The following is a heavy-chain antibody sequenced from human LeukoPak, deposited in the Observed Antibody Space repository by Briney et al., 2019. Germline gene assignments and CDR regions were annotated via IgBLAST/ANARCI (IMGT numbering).Heavy chain of an antibody. J-gene: IGHJ5*02. CDR1: GGSISTTNYY. D-gene: IGHD3-10*01. CDR3: ARGVNPRKIWFGESKYNWFDP. V-gene: IGHV4-39*07. Sequence: SETLSLTCTVSGGSISTTNYYWGWIRQSPGKGLEWFGCVYYSGSTYYNPSLKSRVTISVDTSQNQFSLQLTSVTAADTAVYYCARGVNPRKIWFGESKYNWFDPWGQGTLVTVSS. CDR2: VYYSGST.